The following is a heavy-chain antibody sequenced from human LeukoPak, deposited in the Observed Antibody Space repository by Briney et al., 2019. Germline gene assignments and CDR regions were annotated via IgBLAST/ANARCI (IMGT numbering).Heavy chain of an antibody. CDR2: ISSDGSRK. CDR3: AKYAYNWNAPDGFGM. V-gene: IGHV3-30*18. D-gene: IGHD1-1*01. Sequence: GGSLRLSCAASGFTFSSYAMSWVRQAPGKGLEWVAVISSDGSRKHYGDSVKGRFTISRDNSESTLFPQMNSLRTDDTSVYFCAKYAYNWNAPDGFGMWGQGTMVIVSS. CDR1: GFTFSSYA. J-gene: IGHJ3*02.